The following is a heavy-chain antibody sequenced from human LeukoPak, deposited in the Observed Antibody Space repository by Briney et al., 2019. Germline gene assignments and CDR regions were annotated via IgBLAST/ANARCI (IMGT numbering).Heavy chain of an antibody. CDR3: AREVYSSGWYSFDY. CDR2: IKQDGSEK. D-gene: IGHD6-19*01. CDR1: GFTFSRYW. J-gene: IGHJ4*02. V-gene: IGHV3-7*01. Sequence: PGGSLRLSCAASGFTFSRYWMNWLRQAPGKGLEWVANIKQDGSEKYYVDSVKGRFTISRDNAKNSLYLQMNSLRAEDTAVYYCAREVYSSGWYSFDYWGQGTLVTVSS.